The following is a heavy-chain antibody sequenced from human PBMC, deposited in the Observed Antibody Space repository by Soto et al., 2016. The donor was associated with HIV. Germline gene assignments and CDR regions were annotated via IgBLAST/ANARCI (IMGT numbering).Heavy chain of an antibody. V-gene: IGHV3-23*01. Sequence: EVQLLESGGGLVQPGGSLRLSCAASGFTFSSYAMSWVRQAPGKGLEWVSAISGSGGSTYYADSVKGRFTISRDNSKNTLYLQMNSLRAEDTAVYYCAKDISFSGYDDGGVDYWGQGNPGHRLL. CDR3: AKDISFSGYDDGGVDY. CDR1: GFTFSSYA. J-gene: IGHJ4*02. CDR2: ISGSGGST. D-gene: IGHD5-12*01.